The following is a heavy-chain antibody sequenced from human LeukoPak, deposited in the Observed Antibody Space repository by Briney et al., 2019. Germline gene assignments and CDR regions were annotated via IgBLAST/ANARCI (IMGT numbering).Heavy chain of an antibody. CDR1: GGSISSGSYY. D-gene: IGHD3-22*01. Sequence: SETLSLTCTVSGGSISSGSYYWSWIRQPAGKGLEWIGHIYTSGSTNYNPSLKSRVTISIDTSKNQFSLKLSSVTAADTAVYYCARDRPPLYYYDSSGPIWGQGTLVTVSS. CDR2: IYTSGST. V-gene: IGHV4-61*09. CDR3: ARDRPPLYYYDSSGPI. J-gene: IGHJ4*02.